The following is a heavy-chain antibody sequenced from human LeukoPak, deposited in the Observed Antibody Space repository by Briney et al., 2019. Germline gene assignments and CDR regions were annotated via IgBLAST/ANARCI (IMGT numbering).Heavy chain of an antibody. V-gene: IGHV3-21*01. J-gene: IGHJ6*03. CDR1: GFTFSSYS. CDR3: AREAYHDFWSGSWRSYYYMDV. Sequence: PGGSLRLSCAASGFTFSSYSMNWVRQAPGKGLEWVSSITSSSSYIYYADSVKGRFRISRDNAKNSLNLQLNSLRAEDTAVYYCAREAYHDFWSGSWRSYYYMDVWGKGTTVTVSS. D-gene: IGHD3-3*01. CDR2: ITSSSSYI.